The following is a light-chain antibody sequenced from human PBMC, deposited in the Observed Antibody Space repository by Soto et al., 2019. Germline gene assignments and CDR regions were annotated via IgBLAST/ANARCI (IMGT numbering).Light chain of an antibody. J-gene: IGKJ1*01. Sequence: DMQMTQSPSTLSASVGDRVTITCRASQSISNWLAWYQQKSGKAPNLLISKASSLESGVPSRFSGSGSGTELTLTISSLQPDDFATYYCQQYDSGWTFGQGTKVEIK. V-gene: IGKV1-5*03. CDR1: QSISNW. CDR2: KAS. CDR3: QQYDSGWT.